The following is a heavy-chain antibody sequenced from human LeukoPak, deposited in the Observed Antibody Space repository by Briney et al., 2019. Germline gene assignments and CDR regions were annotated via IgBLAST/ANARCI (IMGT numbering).Heavy chain of an antibody. CDR1: GFAFSSYS. J-gene: IGHJ4*02. V-gene: IGHV3-21*01. CDR3: ARVQYYYDSSGYYSDY. D-gene: IGHD3-22*01. Sequence: GSLRLSYAASGFAFSSYSMNWVRQAPGKGLGWVSSIISSSSYIYYSNSVKGRFTISRDNAKNSLYLQMNSLRAEDTAVYYCARVQYYYDSSGYYSDYWGQGTLVTVSS. CDR2: IISSSSYI.